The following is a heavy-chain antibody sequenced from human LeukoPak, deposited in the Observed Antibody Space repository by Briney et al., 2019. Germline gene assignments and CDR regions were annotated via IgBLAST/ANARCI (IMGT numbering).Heavy chain of an antibody. D-gene: IGHD3-10*01. V-gene: IGHV4-34*01. CDR2: INHSGGA. J-gene: IGHJ4*02. CDR1: GGSFSGYY. Sequence: SETLSLTCAVYGGSFSGYYWSWIRQPPGKGLEWIGEINHSGGANYNPSLKSRVTISVDTSKNQFSLKLSSVTAADTAVYYCARGRMGSGSPRPCFDYWGQGTLVTVSS. CDR3: ARGRMGSGSPRPCFDY.